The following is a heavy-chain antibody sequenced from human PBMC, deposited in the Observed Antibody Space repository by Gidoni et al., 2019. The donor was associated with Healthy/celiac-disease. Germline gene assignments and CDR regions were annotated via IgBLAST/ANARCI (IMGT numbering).Heavy chain of an antibody. D-gene: IGHD2-2*01. V-gene: IGHV3-23*01. CDR2: ISGSGGST. Sequence: EVQLLESGGGLVQPGGSLRLSCAASGLTFSSYAMSWVRQAPGKGLEWVAAISGSGGSTYYADSVKGRFTISRDNSKNTLYLQMNSLRAEDTAVYYCAKLLRAVPTASYGMDVWGQGTTVTVSS. J-gene: IGHJ6*02. CDR3: AKLLRAVPTASYGMDV. CDR1: GLTFSSYA.